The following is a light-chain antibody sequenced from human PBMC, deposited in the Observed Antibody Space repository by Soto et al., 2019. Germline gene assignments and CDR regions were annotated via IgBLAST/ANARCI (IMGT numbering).Light chain of an antibody. J-gene: IGKJ2*01. CDR1: QGISSY. CDR2: AAP. V-gene: IGKV1-8*01. CDR3: QQYYSYPYT. Sequence: AIRMTQSPSSFSASTGDRVTITCRASQGISSYLAWYQQKPGKDPKLLIYAAPTLQSGVPSRFSGSGSGTDVTLTISCLQSEDFATYYCQQYYSYPYTFGQGTKLEIK.